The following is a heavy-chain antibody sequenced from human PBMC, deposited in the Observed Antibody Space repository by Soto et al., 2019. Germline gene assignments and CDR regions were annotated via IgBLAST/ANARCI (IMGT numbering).Heavy chain of an antibody. CDR2: ISYDGSNK. Sequence: QVQLVESGGGVVQPGRSLRLSCAASRFTFSSYGIHWVRQAPGKGLEWVAVISYDGSNKYYADSVKGRFTISRDNSKNTLYLQMNSLRAEDTAVYYCAKQSVSSGHDYWGQGTLVTVSS. J-gene: IGHJ4*02. CDR3: AKQSVSSGHDY. CDR1: RFTFSSYG. D-gene: IGHD3-22*01. V-gene: IGHV3-30*18.